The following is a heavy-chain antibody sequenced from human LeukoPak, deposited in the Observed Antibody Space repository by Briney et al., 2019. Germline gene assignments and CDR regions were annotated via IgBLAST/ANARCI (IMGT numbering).Heavy chain of an antibody. V-gene: IGHV1-8*02. Sequence: ASVKVSCKASGYTFTNYDINWVRQATGQGLEWMGWMNPNSGSTDYPQKFRGRVTMTRDTSIGTAYMELSSLRSEDTAVYYCARGLGSPSENWYFDLWGRGSLVTVSS. J-gene: IGHJ2*01. CDR3: ARGLGSPSENWYFDL. CDR1: GYTFTNYD. CDR2: MNPNSGST. D-gene: IGHD1-26*01.